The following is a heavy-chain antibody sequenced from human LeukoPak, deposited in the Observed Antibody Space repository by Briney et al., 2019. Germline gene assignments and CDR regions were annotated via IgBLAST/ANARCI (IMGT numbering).Heavy chain of an antibody. V-gene: IGHV4-31*03. CDR2: IYYSGRT. Sequence: SETLSLTCTVSGGSISSGGYSWSWIRQHPGKGLEWIGYIYYSGRTYYNPSLKSRVTISVDTSKNQFSLKLSSVTAADTAVYYCARDRFYYDSSGYYSQDAFDIWGQGTMVTVSS. J-gene: IGHJ3*02. CDR3: ARDRFYYDSSGYYSQDAFDI. CDR1: GGSISSGGYS. D-gene: IGHD3-22*01.